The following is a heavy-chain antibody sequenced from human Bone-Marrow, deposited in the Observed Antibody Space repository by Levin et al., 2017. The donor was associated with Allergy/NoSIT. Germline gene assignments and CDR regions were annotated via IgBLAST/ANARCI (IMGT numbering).Heavy chain of an antibody. V-gene: IGHV1-8*01. J-gene: IGHJ4*02. CDR2: MNPNDGNT. Sequence: EASVKVSCKASGYTFTNFDINWVRQATGQGLEWMGWMNPNDGNTDYAQKFQGRVTMTRDTSISTAYMELSNLASEDTAMYFCVRGSLHRVWGTYRQPFEYWGQGSLVTVSS. D-gene: IGHD3-16*02. CDR3: VRGSLHRVWGTYRQPFEY. CDR1: GYTFTNFD.